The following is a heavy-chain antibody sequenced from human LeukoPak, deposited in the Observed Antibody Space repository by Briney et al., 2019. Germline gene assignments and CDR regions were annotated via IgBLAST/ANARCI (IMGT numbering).Heavy chain of an antibody. Sequence: GESLKISCKVSGYSFPSYWITWVRQVPGKGLEWMGRIAPSDSYTNYNPSFEGHVTMSVEKSITTVYLQWSSLKASDTAMYYCVRQPLGVYDTTQNWFDPWGQGTLVTVSS. D-gene: IGHD3-22*01. V-gene: IGHV5-10-1*01. J-gene: IGHJ5*02. CDR2: IAPSDSYT. CDR3: VRQPLGVYDTTQNWFDP. CDR1: GYSFPSYW.